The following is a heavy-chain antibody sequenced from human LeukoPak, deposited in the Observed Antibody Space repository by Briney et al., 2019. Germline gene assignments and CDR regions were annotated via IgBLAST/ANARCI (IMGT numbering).Heavy chain of an antibody. Sequence: GGSLRLPCAASGFTLSSSAMNWVRQAPGKGLEWVSVISGSGSSDTYYADSVRGRFTISRDNSKNTLYLQMNSLRAEDTAIYYCAKGPTRGYWGPGTLVTVSS. CDR3: AKGPTRGY. V-gene: IGHV3-23*01. D-gene: IGHD1-26*01. CDR2: ISGSGSSDT. J-gene: IGHJ4*02. CDR1: GFTLSSSA.